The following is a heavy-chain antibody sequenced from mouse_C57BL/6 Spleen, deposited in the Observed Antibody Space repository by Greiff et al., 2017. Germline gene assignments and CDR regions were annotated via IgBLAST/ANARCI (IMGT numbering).Heavy chain of an antibody. CDR2: IHPNSGST. Sequence: QVQLQQSGAELVKPGASVKLSCKASGYTFTSYWMHWVKQRPGQGLEWIGMIHPNSGSTNYNEKFKSKATLTVDKSSSTAYMQLSSLTSEDSAVYYCARGDYDDGYYAMDYWGQGTSVTVSS. CDR3: ARGDYDDGYYAMDY. D-gene: IGHD2-4*01. J-gene: IGHJ4*01. CDR1: GYTFTSYW. V-gene: IGHV1-64*01.